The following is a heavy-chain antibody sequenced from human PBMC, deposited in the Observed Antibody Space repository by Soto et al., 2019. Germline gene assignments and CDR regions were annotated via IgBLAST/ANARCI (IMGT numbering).Heavy chain of an antibody. CDR3: ARDVGGYCTNGVCYLDY. CDR1: GYTFTSYY. CDR2: INPSGGST. V-gene: IGHV1-46*01. Sequence: QVQLVQSGAEVKKPGASVKVSCKASGYTFTSYYMHWVRQAPGQGLEWMGIINPSGGSTSYAQKFPGRVTMARDTSTSTVYMELSSLRSEDTAVYYCARDVGGYCTNGVCYLDYWGQGTLVTVSS. J-gene: IGHJ4*02. D-gene: IGHD2-8*01.